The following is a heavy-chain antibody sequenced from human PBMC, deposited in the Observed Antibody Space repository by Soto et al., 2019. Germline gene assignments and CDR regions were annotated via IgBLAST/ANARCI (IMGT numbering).Heavy chain of an antibody. J-gene: IGHJ6*02. CDR3: VRSSGSSGYLRPDGMDV. CDR1: GYSFTSYW. Sequence: GESLKISCKGSGYSFTSYWISWVRQMPGKGLEWMGRIDPSDSYTNYSPSFQGHVTISADKSISTAYLQWSSLKASDTAMYYCVRSSGSSGYLRPDGMDVWGQGTTVTVSS. V-gene: IGHV5-10-1*01. CDR2: IDPSDSYT. D-gene: IGHD3-22*01.